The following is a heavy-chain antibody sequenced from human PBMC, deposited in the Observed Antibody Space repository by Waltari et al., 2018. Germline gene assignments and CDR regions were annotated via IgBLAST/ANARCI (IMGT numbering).Heavy chain of an antibody. V-gene: IGHV3-20*04. J-gene: IGHJ3*02. D-gene: IGHD3-3*01. CDR2: INWNGGNT. CDR3: ARDIGPFWSAYWIGGFDI. Sequence: EVQLVESGGGVVRPGGSLRLSCAASGFTFDDYGMCLVGQAPGKGLEWVSGINWNGGNTGYADSVKGRFTFSRDNAKNSLYLQMNSLRAEDTAFYYCARDIGPFWSAYWIGGFDIWGQGTMVTVSS. CDR1: GFTFDDYG.